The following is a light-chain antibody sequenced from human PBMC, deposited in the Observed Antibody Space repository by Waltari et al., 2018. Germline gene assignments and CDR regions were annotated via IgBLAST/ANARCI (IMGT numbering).Light chain of an antibody. CDR3: GAWDTSLSAYV. CDR2: DND. V-gene: IGLV1-51*01. CDR1: SSNIGATY. Sequence: QSVLTQPPSVSAAPGQKVTISCSGSSSNIGATYVSWYHQLPGAAPKLPIYDNDGRPSGIPYRFSGSKSGTSATLGITGLQTGDEADYYCGAWDTSLSAYVFGSGTKVTVL. J-gene: IGLJ1*01.